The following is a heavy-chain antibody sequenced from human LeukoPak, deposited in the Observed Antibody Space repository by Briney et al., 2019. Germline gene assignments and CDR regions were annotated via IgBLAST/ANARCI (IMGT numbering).Heavy chain of an antibody. CDR3: ARARGAFCGGDCYSESYYFDY. CDR2: ISSSGSTI. J-gene: IGHJ4*02. CDR1: GFTFSSYS. D-gene: IGHD2-21*02. Sequence: GGSLRLSCAASGFTFSSYSMNWVRQAPGKGLEWVSSISSSGSTIYYADSVKGRFTISRDNAKNSLYLQMNSLRAEDTAVYYCARARGAFCGGDCYSESYYFDYWGQGTLVTVSS. V-gene: IGHV3-48*04.